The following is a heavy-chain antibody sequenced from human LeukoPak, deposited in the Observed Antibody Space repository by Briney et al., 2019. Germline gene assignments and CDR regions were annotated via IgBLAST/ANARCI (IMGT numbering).Heavy chain of an antibody. CDR3: ARDLGVDSYGYYGMDV. D-gene: IGHD5-18*01. J-gene: IGHJ6*02. CDR2: ISSSGSTI. Sequence: PGGSLRLSCAASGFTFSSYEMNWVRQAPGKGLEWVSSISSSGSTIYYADSVKGRFTIPRDNAKNSLYLQMNSLRAEDTAVYYCARDLGVDSYGYYGMDVWGQGTTVTVSS. V-gene: IGHV3-48*03. CDR1: GFTFSSYE.